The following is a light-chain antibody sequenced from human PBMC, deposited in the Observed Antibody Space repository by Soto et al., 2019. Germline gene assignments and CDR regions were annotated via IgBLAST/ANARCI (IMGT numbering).Light chain of an antibody. Sequence: DIQMTQSPSSLSASVGDRVPITCRASQNIIFYLNWYQQKIGKAPKLLIYAASNLQSGVPSRFSGTGSGADFTLTISNLQPEDSATYFCQQSYTTPVYSFGQGTKVDIK. V-gene: IGKV1-39*01. CDR2: AAS. CDR1: QNIIFY. J-gene: IGKJ2*01. CDR3: QQSYTTPVYS.